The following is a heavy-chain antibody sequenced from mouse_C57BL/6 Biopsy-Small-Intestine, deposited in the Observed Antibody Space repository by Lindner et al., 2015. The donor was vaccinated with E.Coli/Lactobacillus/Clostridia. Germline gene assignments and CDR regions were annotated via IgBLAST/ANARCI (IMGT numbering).Heavy chain of an antibody. CDR1: GYAFSSFW. CDR3: ARRFYYGSFDY. V-gene: IGHV1-80*01. Sequence: VQLQESGAELVKPGASVKISCKASGYAFSSFWMNWVKQRPGEGLEWIGQIYPGDGDTNYNGNFKGKATLTADISSSTAYMQLTSLTSEDSAVYYCARRFYYGSFDYWGQGTTLTVSS. D-gene: IGHD1-1*01. J-gene: IGHJ2*01. CDR2: IYPGDGDT.